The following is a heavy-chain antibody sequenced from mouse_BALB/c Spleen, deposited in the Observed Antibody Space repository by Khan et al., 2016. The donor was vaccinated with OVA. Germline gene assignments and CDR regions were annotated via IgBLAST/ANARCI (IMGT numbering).Heavy chain of an antibody. CDR3: TRLAYYYDSEGFAY. D-gene: IGHD1-1*01. J-gene: IGHJ3*01. CDR1: GFTFSTYG. CDR2: VSTGGSYT. V-gene: IGHV5-6*01. Sequence: EVELVESGGDLVKPGGSLKLSCAASGFTFSTYGMSWVRQAPDKRLEWVATVSTGGSYTYSPDSVKGRFTISRDNAKNTLYLQMRGLRSADTAMFYCTRLAYYYDSEGFAYWGQGTLVTVSA.